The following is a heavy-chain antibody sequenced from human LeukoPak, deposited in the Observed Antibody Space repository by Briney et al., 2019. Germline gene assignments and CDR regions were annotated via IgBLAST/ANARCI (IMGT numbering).Heavy chain of an antibody. V-gene: IGHV4-59*01. J-gene: IGHJ6*02. D-gene: IGHD6-19*01. CDR3: ARVKTGGWHNDYYYYGMDV. CDR2: IYYSGWT. Sequence: SETLSLTCTVSGGFISSYYWSWTRQPPGKGLEWIGYIYYSGWTKHNAALKSRVTISVDTSKNQSSLKLSSVTAADTAVYYWARVKTGGWHNDYYYYGMDVWGQGTTVTVSS. CDR1: GGFISSYY.